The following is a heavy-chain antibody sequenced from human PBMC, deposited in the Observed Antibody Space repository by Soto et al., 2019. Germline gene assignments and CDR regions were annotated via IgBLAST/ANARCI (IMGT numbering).Heavy chain of an antibody. CDR2: IKSKTDGGTT. V-gene: IGHV3-15*01. CDR3: TTDVRVTIFGVVPYYGMDV. D-gene: IGHD3-3*01. Sequence: GGSLRLSCAASGFTFSNAWMSWVRQAPGKGLEWVGRIKSKTDGGTTDYAAPVKGRFTISRDDSKNTLHLQMNSLKTEDTAVYYCTTDVRVTIFGVVPYYGMDVWGQGTTVTVSS. J-gene: IGHJ6*02. CDR1: GFTFSNAW.